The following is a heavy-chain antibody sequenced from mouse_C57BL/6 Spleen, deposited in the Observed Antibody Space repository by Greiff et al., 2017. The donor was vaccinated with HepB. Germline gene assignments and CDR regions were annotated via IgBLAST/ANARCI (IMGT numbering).Heavy chain of an antibody. CDR2: IDPENGDT. D-gene: IGHD4-1*01. V-gene: IGHV14-4*01. J-gene: IGHJ3*01. CDR1: GFNIKDDY. Sequence: EVQRVESGAELVRPGASVKLSCTASGFNIKDDYMHWVKQRPEQGLEWIGWIDPENGDTEYASKFQGKATITADTSSNTAYLQLSSLTSEDTAVYYCTTLGWFAYWGQGTLVTVSA. CDR3: TTLGWFAY.